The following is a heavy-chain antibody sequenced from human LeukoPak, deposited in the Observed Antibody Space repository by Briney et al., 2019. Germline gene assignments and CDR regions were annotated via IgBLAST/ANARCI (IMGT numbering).Heavy chain of an antibody. D-gene: IGHD6-6*01. CDR1: GYTFTDYY. CDR3: ATVIAARHFDY. V-gene: IGHV1-69-2*01. J-gene: IGHJ4*02. CDR2: VDPEDGET. Sequence: ASVKISCKVSGYTFTDYYMHWVQPAPGKGLAWMGLVDPEDGETIYPVKFQGRVTITADTSTDTAYMELSSLRSEDTAVYYCATVIAARHFDYWGQGTLVTVSS.